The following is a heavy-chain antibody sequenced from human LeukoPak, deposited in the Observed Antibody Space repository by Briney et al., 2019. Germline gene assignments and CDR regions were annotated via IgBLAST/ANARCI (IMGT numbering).Heavy chain of an antibody. V-gene: IGHV1-18*01. CDR2: VSTSNPHT. CDR1: GYTFTNYG. Sequence: ASVKVCCKTSGYTFTNYGISWVRQAPGQGLEWMGWVSTSNPHTNYAPKFRGRVIMTIDTSTTTAYLEMRSLTSDDTAVYYCARDRFLWGLGNWFDLWGQGTLVTVTS. J-gene: IGHJ5*02. CDR3: ARDRFLWGLGNWFDL. D-gene: IGHD3-3*01.